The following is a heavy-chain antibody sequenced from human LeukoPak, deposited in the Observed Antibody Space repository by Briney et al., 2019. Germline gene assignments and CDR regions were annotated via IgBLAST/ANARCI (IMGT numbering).Heavy chain of an antibody. CDR1: GFTFSTYA. J-gene: IGHJ4*02. D-gene: IGHD5-24*01. Sequence: GGSLRLSCAASGFTFSTYAMAWVRQAPGKGLEWVSSISSSSSYIYYADSVKGRFTISRDNAKNSLYLQMNSLRTEDTAMYYCARVGRLADGLDYWGQGTLVTVSS. CDR2: ISSSSSYI. V-gene: IGHV3-21*01. CDR3: ARVGRLADGLDY.